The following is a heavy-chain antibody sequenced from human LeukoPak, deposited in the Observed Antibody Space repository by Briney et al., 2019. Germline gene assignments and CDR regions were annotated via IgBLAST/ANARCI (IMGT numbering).Heavy chain of an antibody. J-gene: IGHJ4*02. CDR2: MNPGSGDT. CDR3: ARVYPEVSFDY. Sequence: RASVKVSCKASGYTLTTYDMTWVRQATGQGLEWMGWMNPGSGDTAYAQKFQDRVTMTRDTSISTAYMELRSLRSDDTAVYYCARVYPEVSFDYWGQGTLVTVSS. D-gene: IGHD3-16*02. V-gene: IGHV1-8*01. CDR1: GYTLTTYD.